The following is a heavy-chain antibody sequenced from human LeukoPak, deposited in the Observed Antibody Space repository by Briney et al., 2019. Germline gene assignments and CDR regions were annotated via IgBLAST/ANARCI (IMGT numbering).Heavy chain of an antibody. Sequence: SETLSLTCTVSGASITGYFWHWIRHPAGKGLEWIGRVSSSGTTNYNPSLRSRVTMSVDTSKSQFSLNLNSVIAADTAVYYCARQEIPSSYYGLDYWGQGTLVTVSS. J-gene: IGHJ4*02. V-gene: IGHV4-4*07. CDR3: ARQEIPSSYYGLDY. D-gene: IGHD1-26*01. CDR2: VSSSGTT. CDR1: GASITGYF.